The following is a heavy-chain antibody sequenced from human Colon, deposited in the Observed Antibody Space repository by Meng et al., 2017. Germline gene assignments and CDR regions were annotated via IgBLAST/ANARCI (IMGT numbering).Heavy chain of an antibody. V-gene: IGHV4-34*01. Sequence: QGQPRQWGAGLLKPSETLSLTCAVYGGSFSDYYLTWIRQPPGKGLEWVGEIHPSGSTYYSPSLQSRVTITLDTSKNQFSLTLSSMTAADTAVYYCARGVDWAKSGNFWDQGTLVTVSS. J-gene: IGHJ4*02. CDR1: GGSFSDYY. D-gene: IGHD3-9*01. CDR2: IHPSGST. CDR3: ARGVDWAKSGNF.